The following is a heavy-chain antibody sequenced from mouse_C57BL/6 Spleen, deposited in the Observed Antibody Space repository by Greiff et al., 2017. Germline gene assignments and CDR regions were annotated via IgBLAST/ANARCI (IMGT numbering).Heavy chain of an antibody. CDR1: GFTFSSYT. Sequence: DVQLVESGGGLVKPGGSLKLSCAASGFTFSSYTMSWVRQTPEKRLEWVATISGGGGNTYYPDSVKGRFTISRDNAKNTLYLQMSSLRSEDTALYYCARIYYGNPRAMDYWGQGTSVTVSS. CDR2: ISGGGGNT. CDR3: ARIYYGNPRAMDY. D-gene: IGHD2-1*01. J-gene: IGHJ4*01. V-gene: IGHV5-9*01.